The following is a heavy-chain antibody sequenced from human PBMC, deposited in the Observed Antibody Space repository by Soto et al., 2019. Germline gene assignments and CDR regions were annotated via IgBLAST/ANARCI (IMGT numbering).Heavy chain of an antibody. V-gene: IGHV3-53*01. J-gene: IGHJ4*02. Sequence: EVQLVESGGSLIQPGGSLRLSCAASGFTVSSSYMSWVRQAPGQGLEWVLVIYSGGSTYYADSVKGRFTISRDNSKNTLYLQMSSLRAEDTAVYYCARAPGSSGYSDYFDYWGQGTLVTVSS. CDR3: ARAPGSSGYSDYFDY. D-gene: IGHD3-22*01. CDR2: IYSGGST. CDR1: GFTVSSSY.